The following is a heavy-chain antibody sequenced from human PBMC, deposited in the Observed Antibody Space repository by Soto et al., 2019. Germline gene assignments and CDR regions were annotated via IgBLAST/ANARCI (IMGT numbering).Heavy chain of an antibody. D-gene: IGHD2-15*01. CDR1: EYTFIGFH. Sequence: QVQLVQSGAEVKKPGASVKVSCEASEYTFIGFHLHWVRQAPGQGLEWMGWINPKSGDTKYAQKFQCSFTLTRNTSISTGYMELSRLESNDTAVYYCAKGLWTVGHCTGGSCYDGMDVWGQGTTVTVSS. V-gene: IGHV1-2*02. CDR2: INPKSGDT. J-gene: IGHJ6*02. CDR3: AKGLWTVGHCTGGSCYDGMDV.